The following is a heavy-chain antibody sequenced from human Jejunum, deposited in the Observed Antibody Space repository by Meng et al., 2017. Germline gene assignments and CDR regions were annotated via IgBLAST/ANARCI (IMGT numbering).Heavy chain of an antibody. D-gene: IGHD5-12*01. V-gene: IGHV4-4*02. CDR2: IYHTGST. Sequence: PESGPGLVKPSGTPSLTCAVSGGSISDSNWWSWVRQPPGKGLEWIGEIYHTGSTNYNPSLKSRVTMSLDKSKNQFFLDLTSVTAADTAVYYCARDLLGPAIAASGYFDPWGQGTLVTVSS. J-gene: IGHJ5*02. CDR1: GGSISDSNW. CDR3: ARDLLGPAIAASGYFDP.